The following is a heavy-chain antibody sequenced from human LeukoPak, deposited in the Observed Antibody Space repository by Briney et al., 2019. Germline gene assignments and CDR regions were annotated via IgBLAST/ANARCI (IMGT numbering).Heavy chain of an antibody. J-gene: IGHJ3*02. V-gene: IGHV3-21*04. CDR3: AKAPYDSSGYYPGAFDI. CDR1: GFTFSSYS. CDR2: ISSSSSYI. Sequence: GGSLRLSCAASGFTFSSYSMNWVRQAPGKGLEWVSSISSSSSYIYYADSVKGRFTISRDNAKNSLYLQMNSLRAEDTAVYYCAKAPYDSSGYYPGAFDIWGQGIMVTVSS. D-gene: IGHD3-22*01.